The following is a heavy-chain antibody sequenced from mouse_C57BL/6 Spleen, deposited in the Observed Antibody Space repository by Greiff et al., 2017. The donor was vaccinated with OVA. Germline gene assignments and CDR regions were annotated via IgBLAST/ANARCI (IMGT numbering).Heavy chain of an antibody. Sequence: QVQLQQPGAELVRPGSSVKLSCKASGYTFTSYWMHWVKQRPIQGLEWIGNIDPSDSETHYNQKFKDKATLTVDKSSSTAYMQLSSLTSEDSAVYYCARMIFYGYDGGFAYWGQGTLVTVSA. D-gene: IGHD2-2*01. V-gene: IGHV1-52*01. J-gene: IGHJ3*01. CDR3: ARMIFYGYDGGFAY. CDR2: IDPSDSET. CDR1: GYTFTSYW.